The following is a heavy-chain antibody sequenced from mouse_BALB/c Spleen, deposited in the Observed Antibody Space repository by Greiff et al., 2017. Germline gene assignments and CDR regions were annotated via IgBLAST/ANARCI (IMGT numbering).Heavy chain of an antibody. Sequence: VQLKESGPGLVKPSQSLSLTCTVTGYSITSDYAWNWIRQFPGNKLEWMGYISYSGSTSYNPSLKSRISITRDTSKNQFFLQLNSVTTEDTATYYCARGRQLGLRGYFDYWGQGTTLTVST. CDR1: GYSITSDYA. V-gene: IGHV3-2*02. CDR2: ISYSGST. D-gene: IGHD3-2*01. CDR3: ARGRQLGLRGYFDY. J-gene: IGHJ2*01.